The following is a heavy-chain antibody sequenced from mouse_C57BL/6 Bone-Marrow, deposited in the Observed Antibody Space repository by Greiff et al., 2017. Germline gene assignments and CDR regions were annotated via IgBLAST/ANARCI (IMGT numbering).Heavy chain of an antibody. D-gene: IGHD2-1*01. V-gene: IGHV3-6*01. J-gene: IGHJ3*01. Sequence: EVKLMESGPGLVKPSQSLSLTCSVTGYSITSGYYWNWIRQFPGNKLEWMGYISYDGSNNYNPSLKNRISITRDTSKNQFFLKLNSVTTEDTSTYYCARTLLFSWVAYWGQGTLVTVSA. CDR2: ISYDGSN. CDR3: ARTLLFSWVAY. CDR1: GYSITSGYY.